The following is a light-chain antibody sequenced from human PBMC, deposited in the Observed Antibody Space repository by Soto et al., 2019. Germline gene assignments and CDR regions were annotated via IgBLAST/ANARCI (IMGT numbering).Light chain of an antibody. CDR1: QSVSSNY. V-gene: IGKV3-20*01. CDR2: ATS. CDR3: QQYGGSPSFT. Sequence: ENVLTQCPGTLSLSPGESATLSCRASQSVSSNYLAWYQQKPGQAPRLLIYATSSRATGIPDRFSGSGSGTDFTLTISRLEPEDFAVYYCQQYGGSPSFTFGPGTKVDIK. J-gene: IGKJ3*01.